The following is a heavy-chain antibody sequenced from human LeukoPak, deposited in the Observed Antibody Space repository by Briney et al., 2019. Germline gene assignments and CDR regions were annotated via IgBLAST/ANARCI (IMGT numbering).Heavy chain of an antibody. CDR1: GGSISSSTHY. Sequence: SETLSLTCTVSGGSISSSTHYWGWLRQPPGTGLEWLGSIYYSGRTYYNPSLKSRVTISVDKSKNQFSLRLSSVTAADTAVYYCARPDQRGYSYGYSAFDIWGQGTMVTVSS. J-gene: IGHJ3*02. CDR2: IYYSGRT. CDR3: ARPDQRGYSYGYSAFDI. D-gene: IGHD5-18*01. V-gene: IGHV4-39*01.